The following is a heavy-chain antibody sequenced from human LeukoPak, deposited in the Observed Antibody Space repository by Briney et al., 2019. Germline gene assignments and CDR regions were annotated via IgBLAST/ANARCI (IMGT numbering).Heavy chain of an antibody. Sequence: GGSLRLSCAASGFTFSSYAMNWVRQAPGKGLEWVSAISGSGGSTYYADSVKGRFTISRDNSENTLYLQMNSLRAEDTAVYYCAKDYDFWSGFLNYFDYWGQGTLVTVSS. J-gene: IGHJ4*02. D-gene: IGHD3-3*01. CDR2: ISGSGGST. CDR3: AKDYDFWSGFLNYFDY. CDR1: GFTFSSYA. V-gene: IGHV3-23*01.